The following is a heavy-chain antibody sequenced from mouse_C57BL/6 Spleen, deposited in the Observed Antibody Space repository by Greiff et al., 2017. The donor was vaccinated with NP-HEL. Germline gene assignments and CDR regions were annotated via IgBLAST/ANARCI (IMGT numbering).Heavy chain of an antibody. CDR2: INPGSGGT. Sequence: QVQLKESGAELVRPGTSVKVSCKASGYAFTNYLIEWVKQRPGQGLEWIGVINPGSGGTNYNEKFKGKATLTADKSSSTAYMQLSSLTSEDSAVYFCARETVVAGPYFDYWGQGTTLTVSS. CDR1: GYAFTNYL. CDR3: ARETVVAGPYFDY. D-gene: IGHD1-1*01. J-gene: IGHJ2*01. V-gene: IGHV1-54*01.